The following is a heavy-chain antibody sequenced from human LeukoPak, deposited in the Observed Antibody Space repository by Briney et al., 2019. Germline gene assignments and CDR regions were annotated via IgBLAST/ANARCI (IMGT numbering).Heavy chain of an antibody. V-gene: IGHV3-9*01. Sequence: GGSLRLSCAASGFTFDDYAMHWVRQAPGKGLEWVSGISWNSGSIGYADSVKGRFTISRDNAKNSLYLQMNSLRAEDTALYYCAPTSGGSSSWYGGYFQHWGQGTLVTVSS. CDR3: APTSGGSSSWYGGYFQH. J-gene: IGHJ1*01. CDR1: GFTFDDYA. D-gene: IGHD6-13*01. CDR2: ISWNSGSI.